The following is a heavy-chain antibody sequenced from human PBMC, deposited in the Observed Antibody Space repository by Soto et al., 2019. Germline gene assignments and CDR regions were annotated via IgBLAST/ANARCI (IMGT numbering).Heavy chain of an antibody. CDR2: VIHDGSEQ. CDR1: GFTFSSYA. Sequence: PGGSLRLSCAASGFTFSSYAMNWVRQAPGKGLEWVSSVIHDGSEQGYVDSVEGRFTISRDNAKNSLFLQMNSLRAEDTAVYYCARASMAHFDYWGHGTLVTVSS. D-gene: IGHD3-10*01. CDR3: ARASMAHFDY. J-gene: IGHJ4*01. V-gene: IGHV3-7*05.